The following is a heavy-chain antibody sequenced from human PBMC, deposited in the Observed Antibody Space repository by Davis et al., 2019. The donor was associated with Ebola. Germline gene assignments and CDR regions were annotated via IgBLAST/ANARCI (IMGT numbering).Heavy chain of an antibody. CDR3: ARQLVPAAMGYYYYMDV. D-gene: IGHD2-2*01. Sequence: KVSCKGSGYSFTSYWISWVRQMPGKGLEWMGRIDPSDSYTNYSPSFQGHVTISADKSISTAYLQWSSLKASDTAMYYCARQLVPAAMGYYYYMDVWGKGTTVTVSS. CDR1: GYSFTSYW. V-gene: IGHV5-10-1*01. J-gene: IGHJ6*03. CDR2: IDPSDSYT.